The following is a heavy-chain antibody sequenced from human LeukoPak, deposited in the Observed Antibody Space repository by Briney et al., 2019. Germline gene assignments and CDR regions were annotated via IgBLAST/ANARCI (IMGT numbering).Heavy chain of an antibody. Sequence: GGSLRLSCAPSGFTFSSYSMNWLRQAPGKGLEWVSSMSSSSSYIYYADSVKGRFTISRDNAKNSLYLQMNSLRAEYPHMNYRAREDMVVVPAAARAEYFQHWGQGTLVTVSS. CDR2: MSSSSSYI. D-gene: IGHD2-2*01. CDR1: GFTFSSYS. V-gene: IGHV3-21*01. CDR3: AREDMVVVPAAARAEYFQH. J-gene: IGHJ1*01.